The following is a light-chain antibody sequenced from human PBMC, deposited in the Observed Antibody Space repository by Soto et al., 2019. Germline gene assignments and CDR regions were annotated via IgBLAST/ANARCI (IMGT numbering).Light chain of an antibody. Sequence: EIVLTQSPDTLSLSPGERATLSCRASQSVISYLALYQQKPGQAPMLLIYDSSNRATGIPPRFSGSGSGTDFTLTISSLEPEDFAVYYCQQRSNWPPKITFGQGTRLEIK. CDR2: DSS. J-gene: IGKJ5*01. CDR3: QQRSNWPPKIT. V-gene: IGKV3-11*01. CDR1: QSVISY.